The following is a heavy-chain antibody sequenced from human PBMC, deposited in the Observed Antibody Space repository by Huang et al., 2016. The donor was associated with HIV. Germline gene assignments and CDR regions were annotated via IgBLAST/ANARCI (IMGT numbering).Heavy chain of an antibody. CDR3: ARVRRHSGNSGLIDF. D-gene: IGHD6-19*01. CDR2: FVPLFGTP. Sequence: QVHLVQSGAEVREPGSSVEVSCTSSAGALTSHSITWGRQAPGHGLERVGTFVPLFGTPNYAQKFLGRLSFRADESTGAVYMKLARLKAEDTAIYFCARVRRHSGNSGLIDFWGQGTLVTVTS. V-gene: IGHV1-69*13. CDR1: AGALTSHS. J-gene: IGHJ4*02.